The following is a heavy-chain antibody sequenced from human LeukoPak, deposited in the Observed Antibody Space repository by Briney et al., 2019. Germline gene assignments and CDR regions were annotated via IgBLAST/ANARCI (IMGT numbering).Heavy chain of an antibody. CDR1: GFTFSDYY. D-gene: IGHD5-18*01. CDR3: ARVQLWLRGYYYYYMDV. J-gene: IGHJ6*03. V-gene: IGHV3-11*01. CDR2: ISSSGSTI. Sequence: GGSLRLSCAASGFTFSDYYMSWIRQAPGKGLEWVSYISSSGSTIYYADSVKGRFTISRDNAKNSLYLQMNSLRAEDTAVYYCARVQLWLRGYYYYYMDVWGKGTTVTIS.